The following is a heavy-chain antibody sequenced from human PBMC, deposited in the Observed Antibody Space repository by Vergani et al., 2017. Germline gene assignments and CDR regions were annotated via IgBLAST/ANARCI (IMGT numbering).Heavy chain of an antibody. Sequence: QVQLVESGGGLVKPGGSLRLSCAASGFTFSDYYMSWIRQAPGKGLEWVSYISSSSSYTNYADSVKGRFTISRDNSKNTLYLQMNTLRAEDTAVYYCARSGVSGYLDYWGQGTLVTVSS. V-gene: IGHV3-11*06. J-gene: IGHJ4*02. D-gene: IGHD3-3*01. CDR3: ARSGVSGYLDY. CDR2: ISSSSSYT. CDR1: GFTFSDYY.